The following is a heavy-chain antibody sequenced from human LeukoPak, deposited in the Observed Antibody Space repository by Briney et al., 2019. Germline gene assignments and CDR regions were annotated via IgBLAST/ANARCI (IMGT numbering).Heavy chain of an antibody. CDR1: GYTFTSYY. V-gene: IGHV1-46*01. CDR3: ARGWIQLWSTFDY. Sequence: ASVRVSCKASGYTFTSYYMHWVRQAPGQGLEWMGIINPSGGSTSYAQKFQGRVTMTRDTSTSTVYMELRSLRSDDTAVYYCARGWIQLWSTFDYWGQGTLVTVSS. J-gene: IGHJ4*02. CDR2: INPSGGST. D-gene: IGHD5-18*01.